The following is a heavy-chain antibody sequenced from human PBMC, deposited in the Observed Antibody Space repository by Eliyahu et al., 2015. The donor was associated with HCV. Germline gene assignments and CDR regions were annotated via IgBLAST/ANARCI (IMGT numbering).Heavy chain of an antibody. J-gene: IGHJ6*04. CDR1: GGSFRSYA. V-gene: IGHV1-69*01. Sequence: QVQLVQSGPEVKKPASSVRVSCKASGGSFRSYALSWVRQAPGQGLEWMGGIIPILATSNYAQKFLGRLTITADESTSTAYMELSNLRSEDTAVYYCARDAKAAVGTGYYYAMDVWGKGTTVTVSS. CDR2: IIPILATS. D-gene: IGHD6-13*01. CDR3: ARDAKAAVGTGYYYAMDV.